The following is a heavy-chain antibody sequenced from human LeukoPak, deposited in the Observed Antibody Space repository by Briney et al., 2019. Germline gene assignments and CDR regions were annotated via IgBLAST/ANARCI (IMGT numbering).Heavy chain of an antibody. Sequence: GGSLRLSCAASGFTFSSYGMHWVRQAPGKGPEWVAVISYDGSNKYYADSVKGRFTISRDNSKNTLYLQMNSLRAEDTAVYYCARAIYSGSYYDYWGQGTLVTVSS. D-gene: IGHD1-26*01. CDR2: ISYDGSNK. CDR1: GFTFSSYG. J-gene: IGHJ4*02. CDR3: ARAIYSGSYYDY. V-gene: IGHV3-30*03.